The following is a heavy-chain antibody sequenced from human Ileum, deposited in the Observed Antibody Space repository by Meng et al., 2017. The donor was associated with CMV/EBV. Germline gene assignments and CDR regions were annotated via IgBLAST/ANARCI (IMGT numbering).Heavy chain of an antibody. D-gene: IGHD1-14*01. Sequence: QALLQEPGPGLVKPSQTLARPGVGSGGSVTSGYYYWGWVRQPAGKGLEWIGRIYTNGRAGYNPSLRSRVTISMDTSDNQFSLTLNSVTAADTAVYYCTSEPPGEWGRGTLVTVSS. CDR1: GGSVTSGYYY. V-gene: IGHV4-61*02. CDR2: IYTNGRA. J-gene: IGHJ4*02. CDR3: TSEPPGE.